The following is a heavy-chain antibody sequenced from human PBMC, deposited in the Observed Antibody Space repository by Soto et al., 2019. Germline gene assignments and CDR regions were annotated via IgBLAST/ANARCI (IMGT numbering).Heavy chain of an antibody. CDR2: ISYSGST. D-gene: IGHD3-22*01. CDR1: RGSLNSHY. J-gene: IGHJ5*02. CDR3: ARTSYDSSGTAADP. V-gene: IGHV4-59*11. Sequence: SETLSLTCTVSRGSLNSHYWSWIRQSPGKGLEYIGYISYSGSTNYNPSLKSRLTISVDTSKNQFSLKLSSVTAADTAVYYCARTSYDSSGTAADPWGQGTLVTV.